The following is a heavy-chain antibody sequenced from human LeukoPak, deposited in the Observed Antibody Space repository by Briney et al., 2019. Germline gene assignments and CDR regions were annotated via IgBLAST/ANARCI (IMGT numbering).Heavy chain of an antibody. CDR1: GGTFSSYA. D-gene: IGHD1-14*01. J-gene: IGHJ3*02. CDR2: IIPIFGTA. CDR3: ARDPDQDGDAFDI. V-gene: IGHV1-69*13. Sequence: SVKVSCKASGGTFSSYAISWVRQAPGQGLEWMGGIIPIFGTANYAQKFQGRVTITADESTSTAYMELSSLRSEDTAVYYCARDPDQDGDAFDIWGQGTMVTVSS.